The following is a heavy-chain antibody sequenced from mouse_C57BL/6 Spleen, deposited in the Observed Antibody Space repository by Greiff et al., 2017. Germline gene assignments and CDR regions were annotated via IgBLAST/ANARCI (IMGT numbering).Heavy chain of an antibody. CDR3: AVYDYLYAMDY. V-gene: IGHV1-53*01. Sequence: QVQLKESGTELVKPGASVKLSCKASGYTFTSYWMHWVKQRPGQGLEWIGNINPSNGGTNYNEKFKSKATLTVDKSSSTAYMQLSSLTSEDSAVYYCAVYDYLYAMDYWGQGTSVTVSS. CDR2: INPSNGGT. J-gene: IGHJ4*01. CDR1: GYTFTSYW. D-gene: IGHD2-4*01.